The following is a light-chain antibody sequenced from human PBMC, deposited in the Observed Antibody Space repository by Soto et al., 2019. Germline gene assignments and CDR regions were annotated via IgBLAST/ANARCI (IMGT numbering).Light chain of an antibody. CDR2: AAS. CDR1: QPIANY. CDR3: QKYNSAPRT. J-gene: IGKJ4*02. Sequence: DIQMTQSPSSLSVFVGESVTISCRAGQPIANYLAWYQQKPGTVPKLLIYAASTWPSGIPPRFSGSGSGTDFTLTISSLQPEDFAAYYCQKYNSAPRTFGGGTKVDIK. V-gene: IGKV1-27*01.